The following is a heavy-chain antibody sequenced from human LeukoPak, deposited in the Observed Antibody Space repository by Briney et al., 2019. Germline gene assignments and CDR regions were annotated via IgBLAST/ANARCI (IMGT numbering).Heavy chain of an antibody. CDR2: IKQDGGEK. CDR3: ARVGARQILEY. V-gene: IGHV3-7*01. Sequence: GGSLRLSCAASEFTFSSYWMSWVRQAPGKGLEWVANIKQDGGEKYDLDSVKGRFTVSRDNAKNSLYLQMSSLRAEDTAVYYCARVGARQILEYWGQGTLVTVSS. D-gene: IGHD4-17*01. J-gene: IGHJ4*02. CDR1: EFTFSSYW.